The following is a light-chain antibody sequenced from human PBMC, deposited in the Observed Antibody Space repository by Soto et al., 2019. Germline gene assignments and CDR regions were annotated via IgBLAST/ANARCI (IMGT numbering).Light chain of an antibody. CDR3: QHRFNWPWT. CDR1: QTVNNNY. V-gene: IGKV3D-20*02. CDR2: GAS. J-gene: IGKJ1*01. Sequence: ELVLTQSPGTLSLSPGERATLSCRASQTVNNNYLAWYQQIPGQAPRLLISGASGRATGTPDRFSGSGSETDFTLTISSLETEDFAVYYCQHRFNWPWTFGQGTKVDIK.